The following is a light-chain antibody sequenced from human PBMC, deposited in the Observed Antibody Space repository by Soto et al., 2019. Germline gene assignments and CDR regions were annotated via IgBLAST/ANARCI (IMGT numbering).Light chain of an antibody. Sequence: ENRLTQSPGTLSLSPGERATLSCRASQSIGTNYVAWFQQKPGQAPTLLIYAASRRATGIQDRFSGSESGTEFTLTISRLEPEDFAVYFCQQYSSTPRTFGQGTKVDIK. J-gene: IGKJ1*01. CDR1: QSIGTNY. V-gene: IGKV3-20*01. CDR3: QQYSSTPRT. CDR2: AAS.